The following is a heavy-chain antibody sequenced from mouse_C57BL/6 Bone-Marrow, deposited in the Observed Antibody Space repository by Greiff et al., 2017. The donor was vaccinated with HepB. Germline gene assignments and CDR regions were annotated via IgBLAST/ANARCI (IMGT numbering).Heavy chain of an antibody. D-gene: IGHD1-1*01. CDR3: ARCPLIYFYGYFDY. CDR2: IYPRSGNT. Sequence: VQLQQSGAELARPGASVKLSCKASGYTFTSYGISWVKQRTGQGLEWIGEIYPRSGNTYYNEKFKGKATLTADKSSSTAYMELRSLTSEDSAVYFCARCPLIYFYGYFDYSGQGTPLTVSS. V-gene: IGHV1-81*01. CDR1: GYTFTSYG. J-gene: IGHJ2*01.